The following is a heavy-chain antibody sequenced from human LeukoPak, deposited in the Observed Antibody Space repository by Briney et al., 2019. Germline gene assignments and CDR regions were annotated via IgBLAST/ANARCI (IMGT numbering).Heavy chain of an antibody. CDR3: ARDPYGDYVDY. V-gene: IGHV3-74*01. Sequence: GGSLRLSCAASGFTFSSYWMHWVRQAPGKGLVWVSRINTDGSSTSYADSVKGRFTISRDNAKNTLYLQMNSLRAEDTAVYYCARDPYGDYVDYWGQGTLVTVSS. D-gene: IGHD4-17*01. CDR1: GFTFSSYW. J-gene: IGHJ4*02. CDR2: INTDGSST.